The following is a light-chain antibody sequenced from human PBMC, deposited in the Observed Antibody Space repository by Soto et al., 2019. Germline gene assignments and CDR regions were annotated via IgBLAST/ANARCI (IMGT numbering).Light chain of an antibody. CDR2: DVS. CDR3: RSYTSSSTRV. J-gene: IGLJ2*01. CDR1: SSDVGGYNY. V-gene: IGLV2-14*01. Sequence: QSALTQPASVSGSPGQSITISCTGTSSDVGGYNYVSWYQQHPGKAPKLMIYDVSNRPSGVSNRFSGSKSGNTASLTISGLQAEDESEYYCRSYTSSSTRVFGGGTQLPVL.